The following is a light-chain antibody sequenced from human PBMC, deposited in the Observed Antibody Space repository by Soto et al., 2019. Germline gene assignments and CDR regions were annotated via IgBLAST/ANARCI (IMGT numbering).Light chain of an antibody. V-gene: IGKV3-15*01. Sequence: EIVMTQSPATLSVSPGERATLSCRASQSVSSNLPWYQQKPGQAPRLLIYGASTRATGIPARFSGSGSGTEFTITISSLKSEDFAVYYCQQYNNWRWTCGQGTKVEIK. J-gene: IGKJ1*01. CDR3: QQYNNWRWT. CDR1: QSVSSN. CDR2: GAS.